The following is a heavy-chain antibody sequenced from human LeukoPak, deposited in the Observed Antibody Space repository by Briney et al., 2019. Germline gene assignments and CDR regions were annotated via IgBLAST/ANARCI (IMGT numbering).Heavy chain of an antibody. D-gene: IGHD2-15*01. V-gene: IGHV3-48*01. CDR2: ISSSSSTI. CDR3: ARAPKDCSGGSCHFPGY. Sequence: GGSLRLSCAASGFTFSSYSMNWVRQAPGKGLEWVSYISSSSSTIYYADSVKGRFTISRDNAKNSLYLQMNSLRAEDTAVYYCARAPKDCSGGSCHFPGYWGQGTLVTVSS. CDR1: GFTFSSYS. J-gene: IGHJ4*02.